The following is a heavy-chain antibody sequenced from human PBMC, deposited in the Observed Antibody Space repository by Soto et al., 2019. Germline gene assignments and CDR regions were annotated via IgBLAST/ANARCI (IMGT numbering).Heavy chain of an antibody. Sequence: EVQLLESGGGLVQPGGSLRLSCAASGFSFSSYAMVWVRQAPGKGLEWVSVISARGGSSYFADSVKGRFTISRDNSKNVSSLETNSLRAVDPAIYFCAKGSIEYRAWVDNWSQGSLVLVSS. J-gene: IGHJ4*02. CDR2: ISARGGSS. D-gene: IGHD5-12*01. CDR1: GFSFSSYA. V-gene: IGHV3-23*01. CDR3: AKGSIEYRAWVDN.